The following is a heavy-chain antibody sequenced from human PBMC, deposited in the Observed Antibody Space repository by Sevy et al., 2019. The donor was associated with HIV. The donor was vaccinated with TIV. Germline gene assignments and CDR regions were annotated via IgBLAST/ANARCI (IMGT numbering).Heavy chain of an antibody. J-gene: IGHJ4*02. CDR2: ISGSGGST. CDR1: GFTFNSYA. D-gene: IGHD6-13*01. Sequence: GGSLRLSCAASGFTFNSYAMSWVRQAPGKGLDWVSVISGSGGSTQYADSVKGRFTITRDNSKNTLSLQMNNLSPEDTAIYYCPKGFGGAYPHSSKIDYWGQGTLVTVSS. V-gene: IGHV3-23*01. CDR3: PKGFGGAYPHSSKIDY.